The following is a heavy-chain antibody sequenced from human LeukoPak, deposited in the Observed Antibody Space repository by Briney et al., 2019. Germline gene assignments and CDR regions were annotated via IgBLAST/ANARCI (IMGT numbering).Heavy chain of an antibody. J-gene: IGHJ6*02. D-gene: IGHD3-10*01. Sequence: PSETLSLTCSVSDGSINSYYWNWIRRPPGKGLEWIGYIYYNGNTDYSPSLKSRVTMSVDTSKNLFSLKVSSVTAADTAVYYCARGRSNYYGMDVWGQGTTVTVSS. CDR1: DGSINSYY. CDR3: ARGRSNYYGMDV. V-gene: IGHV4-59*01. CDR2: IYYNGNT.